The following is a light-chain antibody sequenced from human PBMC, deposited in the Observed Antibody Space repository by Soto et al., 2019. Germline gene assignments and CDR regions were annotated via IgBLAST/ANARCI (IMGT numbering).Light chain of an antibody. CDR2: GAS. CDR1: QSVRSGA. Sequence: EIVLTQSPGTLSLSPGEGATVSCRASQSVRSGALAWYQQKPGQAPRLLIYGASSRATDIPDRFSGSGSGTHFTLTISRLEPEDFAVYYCHQYADSPHTFGQGTKLEIK. J-gene: IGKJ2*01. CDR3: HQYADSPHT. V-gene: IGKV3-20*01.